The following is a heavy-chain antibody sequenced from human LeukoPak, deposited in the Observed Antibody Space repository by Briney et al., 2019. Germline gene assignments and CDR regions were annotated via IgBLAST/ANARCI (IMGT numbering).Heavy chain of an antibody. CDR1: GASITSYY. CDR2: FYYSGSD. Sequence: PSETLSLTCTVSGASITSYYWNWVRQPPGKGLEWIGYFYYSGSDNYNPSLKSRITISVDTSKNQFSLKQSSVTAADTAVYYCVRGLCSGATCYHFDYWGQGTLVTVSS. J-gene: IGHJ4*02. CDR3: VRGLCSGATCYHFDY. D-gene: IGHD2-15*01. V-gene: IGHV4-59*01.